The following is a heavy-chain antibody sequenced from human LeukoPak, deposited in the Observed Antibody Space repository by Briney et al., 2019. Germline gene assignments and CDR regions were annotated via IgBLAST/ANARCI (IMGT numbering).Heavy chain of an antibody. D-gene: IGHD2-2*01. J-gene: IGHJ4*02. CDR2: IHRDDKT. Sequence: GGSLRLSCAASGFTVSSSFIYWVRRAPGKGLEWVSFIHRDDKTYYADSVKGRFTMSRDSSKNTLYLQMDSLGADDTAVYYCAREVISTPSYFDYWGQGILVTVSS. CDR1: GFTVSSSF. CDR3: AREVISTPSYFDY. V-gene: IGHV3-53*01.